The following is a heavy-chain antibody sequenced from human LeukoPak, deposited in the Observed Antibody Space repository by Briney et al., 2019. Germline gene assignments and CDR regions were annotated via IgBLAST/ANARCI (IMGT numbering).Heavy chain of an antibody. CDR3: ARVVRQLVPNYYYYYMDV. J-gene: IGHJ6*03. CDR2: IYTSGST. V-gene: IGHV4-61*02. CDR1: GGSISSGSYY. D-gene: IGHD6-6*01. Sequence: PSETLSLTCTVSGGSISSGSYYWSWIRQPAGKGLEWIGRIYTSGSTNYNPSLKSRVTISVDTSKNQFSLKLSSVTAADTAVHYCARVVRQLVPNYYYYYMDVWGKGTTVTVSS.